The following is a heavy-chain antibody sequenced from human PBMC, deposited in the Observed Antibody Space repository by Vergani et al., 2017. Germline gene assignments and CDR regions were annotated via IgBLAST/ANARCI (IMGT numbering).Heavy chain of an antibody. D-gene: IGHD5-24*01. V-gene: IGHV3-15*01. CDR1: GFTFSNAW. J-gene: IGHJ4*02. CDR2: IKSKTDGGTT. Sequence: VQLVESGGGVVQPGGSLRLSCAASGFTFSNAWMSWVRQAPGKGLEWVGRIKSKTDGGTTDYAAPVKGRFTISRDDSKNTLYLQMNSLKTEDTAVYYCAKSGWLQHFGAHYFDSWGQGILVTVSS. CDR3: AKSGWLQHFGAHYFDS.